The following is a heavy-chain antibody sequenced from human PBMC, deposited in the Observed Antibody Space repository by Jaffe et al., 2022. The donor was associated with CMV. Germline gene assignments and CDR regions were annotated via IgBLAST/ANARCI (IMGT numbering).Heavy chain of an antibody. V-gene: IGHV3-30*18. D-gene: IGHD2-21*02. J-gene: IGHJ5*02. Sequence: QVQLVESGGGVVQPGRSLRLSCAASGFTFSSYGMHWVRQAPGKGLEWVAVISYDGSNKYYADSVKGRFTISRDNSKNTLYLQMNSLRAEDTAVYYCAKDLEGVVVTANIGFDPWGQGTLVTVSS. CDR1: GFTFSSYG. CDR2: ISYDGSNK. CDR3: AKDLEGVVVTANIGFDP.